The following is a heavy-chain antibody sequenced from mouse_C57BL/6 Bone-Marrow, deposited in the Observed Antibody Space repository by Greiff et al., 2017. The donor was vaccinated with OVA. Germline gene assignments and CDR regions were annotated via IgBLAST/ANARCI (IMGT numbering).Heavy chain of an antibody. V-gene: IGHV1-55*01. CDR2: IYPGSGST. J-gene: IGHJ1*03. CDR1: GYTFTSYW. CDR3: AGQGYYVWYFVV. D-gene: IGHD2-3*01. Sequence: QVQLKQPGAELVKPGASVKMSCKASGYTFTSYWITWVKQRPGQGLEWIGDIYPGSGSTNYNEKFKSKATLTVDTSSSTAYMQLSSLTSEDSAVYYCAGQGYYVWYFVVWGTGTTVTVSS.